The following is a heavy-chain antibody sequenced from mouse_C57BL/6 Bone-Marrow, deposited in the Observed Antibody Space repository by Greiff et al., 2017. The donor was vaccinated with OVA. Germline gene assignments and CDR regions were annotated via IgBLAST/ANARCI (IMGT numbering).Heavy chain of an antibody. V-gene: IGHV14-4*01. CDR3: TTDWYFDV. Sequence: EVKLQQSGAELVRPGASVKLSCTASGFNIKDDYMHWVKQRPEQGLEWIGWIDPENGDTEYASKFQGKATITADTSSNTAYLQLSSLTSEDTAGYYCTTDWYFDVWGTGTTVTVSS. CDR1: GFNIKDDY. J-gene: IGHJ1*03. CDR2: IDPENGDT.